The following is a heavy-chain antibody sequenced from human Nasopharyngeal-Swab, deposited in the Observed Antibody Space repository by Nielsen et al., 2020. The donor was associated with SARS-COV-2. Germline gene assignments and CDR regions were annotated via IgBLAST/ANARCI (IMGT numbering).Heavy chain of an antibody. CDR1: GLTVSSNY. J-gene: IGHJ4*02. D-gene: IGHD3-16*01. Sequence: GASLKISCAASGLTVSSNYMSWVRQAPGKGLEWVSVIYSGGSTYYADSVKGRFTISRDNSKNTLYLQMNSLRAEDTAVYYCARGGGDDYVWGSYNYYFDYWGQGTLVTVSS. CDR3: ARGGGDDYVWGSYNYYFDY. CDR2: IYSGGST. V-gene: IGHV3-53*01.